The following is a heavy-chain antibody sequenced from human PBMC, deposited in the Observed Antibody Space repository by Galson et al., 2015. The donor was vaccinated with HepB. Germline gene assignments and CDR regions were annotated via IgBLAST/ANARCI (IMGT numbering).Heavy chain of an antibody. CDR2: ISSSSDRT. CDR3: APVGGWGTNWVLNN. Sequence: SLRLSCAVSGFTFSSYTMSWVRQAPGKGLEWVSSISSSSDRTVYTDSVKGRFTISRDNSKDTLSLQMDSLRAEDTAIYYCAPVGGWGTNWVLNNWGQGTLVTVSS. V-gene: IGHV3-23*01. CDR1: GFTFSSYT. D-gene: IGHD1-26*01. J-gene: IGHJ4*02.